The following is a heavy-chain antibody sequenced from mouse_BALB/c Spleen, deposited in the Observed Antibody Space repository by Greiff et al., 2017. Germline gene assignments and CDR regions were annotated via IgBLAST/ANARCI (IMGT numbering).Heavy chain of an antibody. V-gene: IGHV7-3*02. CDR1: GFTFTDYY. CDR3: ARDGY. CDR2: IRNKANGYTT. J-gene: IGHJ3*01. Sequence: EVKVEESGGGLVQPGGSLRLSCATSGFTFTDYYMSWVRQPPGKALEWLGFIRNKANGYTTEYSASVKGRFTISRDNSQSILYLQMNTLRAEDSATYYCARDGYWGQGTLVTVSA.